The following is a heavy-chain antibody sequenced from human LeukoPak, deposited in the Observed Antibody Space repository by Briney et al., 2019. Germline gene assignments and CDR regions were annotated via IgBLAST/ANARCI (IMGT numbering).Heavy chain of an antibody. D-gene: IGHD2-15*01. CDR3: GKPQMEVRYCWGGCCLFLGY. Sequence: QAGGSLRLSCAASGFTFSSYAMSWVRLAPGKGLEWVSGISGSGGSTYYADSVKGRFTISRDNSKNTLYLQMNSLRAEDTAVYYWGKPQMEVRYCWGGCCLFLGYWGQGTLVTVSS. J-gene: IGHJ4*02. CDR2: ISGSGGST. V-gene: IGHV3-23*01. CDR1: GFTFSSYA.